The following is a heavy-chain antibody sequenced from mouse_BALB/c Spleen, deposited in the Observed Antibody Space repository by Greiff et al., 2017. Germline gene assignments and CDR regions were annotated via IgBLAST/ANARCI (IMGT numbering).Heavy chain of an antibody. CDR3: ARLTGRFAY. CDR1: GFTFSNYT. D-gene: IGHD4-1*01. J-gene: IGHJ3*01. Sequence: EVKVVESGGGLVQPGGSLKLSCAASGFTFSNYTMSWVRQTPEKRLEWVAYISNGGGSTYYPDTVKGRFTISRDNAKNTLYLQMSSLKSEDTAMYYCARLTGRFAYWGQGTLVTVSA. CDR2: ISNGGGST. V-gene: IGHV5-12-2*01.